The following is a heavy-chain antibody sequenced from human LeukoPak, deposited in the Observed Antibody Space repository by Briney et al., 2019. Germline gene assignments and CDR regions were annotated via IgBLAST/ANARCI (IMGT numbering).Heavy chain of an antibody. Sequence: PGGSLRLSCAASGFTVNRNYMIWVRQAPGKGLECVSVIYSGGTTWYADSVKGRFTISRDTNTLYLQMNSVRAEDTAVYYCARKSDSLLVREGDCWGQGTLVTVSS. D-gene: IGHD3-10*01. CDR1: GFTVNRNY. CDR3: ARKSDSLLVREGDC. J-gene: IGHJ4*02. CDR2: IYSGGTT. V-gene: IGHV3-66*01.